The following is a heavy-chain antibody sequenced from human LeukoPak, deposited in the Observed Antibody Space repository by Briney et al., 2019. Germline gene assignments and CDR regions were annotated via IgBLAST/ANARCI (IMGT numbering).Heavy chain of an antibody. V-gene: IGHV1-2*02. D-gene: IGHD2-2*01. CDR2: INPNSGGT. CDR3: ARDKRGYCSSTSCLYSFDY. CDR1: GYTFTGYY. Sequence: ASVKVSCKASGYTFTGYYMHWVRQAPGQGREWMGWINPNSGGTNYAQKFQGTVTMTRDTSISTAYMELRRLRSDDTAVYYCARDKRGYCSSTSCLYSFDYWGQGTLVTVSS. J-gene: IGHJ4*02.